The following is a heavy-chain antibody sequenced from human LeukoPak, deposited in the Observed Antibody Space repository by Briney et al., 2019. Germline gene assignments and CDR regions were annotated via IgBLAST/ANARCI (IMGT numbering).Heavy chain of an antibody. CDR1: GFTFSSYW. D-gene: IGHD2-15*01. J-gene: IGHJ6*03. CDR3: ARQVVVAANWGAYYYYYMDV. CDR2: IKQDGSEK. Sequence: GGSLRLSCAASGFTFSSYWMSWVRQAPGKGLEWVANIKQDGSEKYYVDSVKGRFTISRDNAKNSLYLQMNSLRAEDTAVYYCARQVVVAANWGAYYYYYMDVWGKGTTVTVSS. V-gene: IGHV3-7*01.